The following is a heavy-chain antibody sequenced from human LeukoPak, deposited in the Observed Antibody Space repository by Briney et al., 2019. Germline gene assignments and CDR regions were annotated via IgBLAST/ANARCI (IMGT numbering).Heavy chain of an antibody. J-gene: IGHJ4*02. D-gene: IGHD6-13*01. CDR1: GYTFSGFY. CDR2: INPTTGGT. CDR3: ATVAVRSTSWYVNY. Sequence: ASVKVSCKASGYTFSGFYMHWVRQAPGQGLEWMGWINPTTGGTNYAQKFQGRVTMTRDTSISMAYMEMSSLISDDTAVYYCATVAVRSTSWYVNYWGQGTLVTVSS. V-gene: IGHV1-2*02.